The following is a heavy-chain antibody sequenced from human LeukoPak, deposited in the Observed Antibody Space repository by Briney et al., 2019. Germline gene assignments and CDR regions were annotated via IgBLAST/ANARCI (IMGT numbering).Heavy chain of an antibody. V-gene: IGHV3-30*18. CDR3: AKDGRYIVGAHLFDY. CDR1: GFTFSSYG. CDR2: ISYDGSNK. D-gene: IGHD1-26*01. Sequence: GGSRRLSCAASGFTFSSYGMHWVRQAPGKGLEWVAVISYDGSNKYYADSVKGRFTISRDNSKNTLYLQMNSLRAEDTAVYYCAKDGRYIVGAHLFDYWGQGTLVTVSS. J-gene: IGHJ4*02.